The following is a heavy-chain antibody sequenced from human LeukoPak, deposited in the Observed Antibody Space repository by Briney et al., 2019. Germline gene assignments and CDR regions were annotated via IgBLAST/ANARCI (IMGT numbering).Heavy chain of an antibody. CDR1: GGTFSSYA. D-gene: IGHD4-11*01. CDR2: IIPIFGTA. CDR3: AREFYSNYVMGYGMDV. Sequence: SVKVSCKASGGTFSSYAISWVRQAPGQGLEWMGGIIPIFGTANYAQKFQGRVTITADESTSTAYMELSSLRSEDTAVYYCAREFYSNYVMGYGMDVWGQGTTVTVSS. V-gene: IGHV1-69*13. J-gene: IGHJ6*02.